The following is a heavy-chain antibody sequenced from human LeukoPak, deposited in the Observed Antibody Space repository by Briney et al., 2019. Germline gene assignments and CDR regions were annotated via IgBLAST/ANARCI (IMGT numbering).Heavy chain of an antibody. V-gene: IGHV3-20*04. J-gene: IGHJ6*02. CDR1: GFTFDDYG. Sequence: GGSLRLSCAASGFTFDDYGMSWVRQAPGKGLEWVSGINRNGGSTGYADPVKGRFTISRDNAKNSLYLQMNSLRAEDTALYYCPRRTTVTTLSRYYYYYGMDVWGQGTTVTVSS. CDR3: PRRTTVTTLSRYYYYYGMDV. CDR2: INRNGGST. D-gene: IGHD4-17*01.